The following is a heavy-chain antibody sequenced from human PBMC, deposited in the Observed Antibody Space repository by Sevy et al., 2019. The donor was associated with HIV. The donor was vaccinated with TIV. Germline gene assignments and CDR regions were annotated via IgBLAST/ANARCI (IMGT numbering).Heavy chain of an antibody. CDR2: ISGSGGST. Sequence: GGSLRLSCAASGFTFSSYVMSWVRQAPGKGLEWVSAISGSGGSTYYADSVKGRFTISRDNSKNTLYLQMNSLRAEDTAIYYCAKGRYSSGPEWYFDYWGQGTLVTVSS. CDR3: AKGRYSSGPEWYFDY. J-gene: IGHJ4*02. V-gene: IGHV3-23*01. D-gene: IGHD6-19*01. CDR1: GFTFSSYV.